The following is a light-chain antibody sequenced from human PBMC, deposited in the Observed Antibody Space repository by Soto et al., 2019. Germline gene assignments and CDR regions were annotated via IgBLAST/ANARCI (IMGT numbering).Light chain of an antibody. Sequence: QSALTQPRSVSGSPGQSVTISCTGTSSDDGYYNYVSWYQQHPGKVPKLMIYDVGKRPSGVPDRFSGSKSGNTASLTISGLQAEDEADYYCCSYAGSYEVFGGGTELTVL. CDR2: DVG. CDR1: SSDDGYYNY. CDR3: CSYAGSYEV. J-gene: IGLJ2*01. V-gene: IGLV2-11*01.